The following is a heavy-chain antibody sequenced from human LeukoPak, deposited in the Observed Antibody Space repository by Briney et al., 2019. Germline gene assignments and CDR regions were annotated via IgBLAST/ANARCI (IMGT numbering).Heavy chain of an antibody. CDR1: GYTFTGYY. Sequence: GASVKVSCKASGYTFTGYYMHWVRQAPGQGLEWMGWINPNSGGTNYAQKFQGRVTMTRDTSISTAYMELSRLRSDDTAVYYCARDDDILTRPSLATRLRGYYYGMDVWGQGTTVTVSS. V-gene: IGHV1-2*02. CDR2: INPNSGGT. J-gene: IGHJ6*02. D-gene: IGHD3-9*01. CDR3: ARDDDILTRPSLATRLRGYYYGMDV.